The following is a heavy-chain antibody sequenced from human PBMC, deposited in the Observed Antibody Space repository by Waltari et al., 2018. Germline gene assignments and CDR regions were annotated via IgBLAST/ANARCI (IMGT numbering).Heavy chain of an antibody. CDR2: IYYSGST. J-gene: IGHJ4*02. V-gene: IGHV4-31*03. Sequence: QVQLQESGPGLVKPSQTLSLTCTVSGGSLRSGGYYWSWLRQHPGKGLEWIGYIYYSGSTSFNPSLKSRLTISLDTSNNQFSLRLTSVTAADTAVYYCARSPTYYGSGTYYLRPQYYFDYWGQGTLVTVSS. CDR3: ARSPTYYGSGTYYLRPQYYFDY. CDR1: GGSLRSGGYY. D-gene: IGHD3-10*01.